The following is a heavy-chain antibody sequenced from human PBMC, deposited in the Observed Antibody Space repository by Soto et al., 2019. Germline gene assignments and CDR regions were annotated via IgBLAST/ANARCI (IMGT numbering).Heavy chain of an antibody. CDR3: AQELVEMAKHDAFDI. D-gene: IGHD6-6*01. V-gene: IGHV4-39*01. J-gene: IGHJ3*02. CDR1: GGSISSSSYY. CDR2: IYYSGST. Sequence: QLQLQESGPGLVKPSETLSLTCTVSGGSISSSSYYWGWIRQPPGKGLEWIGSIYYSGSTYYNPSLKSRVTISVDTSKNQFSLKLSSVTAADTAVYYCAQELVEMAKHDAFDIWGQGTMVTVSS.